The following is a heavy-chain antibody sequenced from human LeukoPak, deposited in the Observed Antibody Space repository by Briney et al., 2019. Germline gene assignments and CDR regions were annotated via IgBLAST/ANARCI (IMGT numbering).Heavy chain of an antibody. CDR3: ARTSGIHLPFDY. V-gene: IGHV4-28*05. CDR2: IYYTGTI. J-gene: IGHJ4*02. D-gene: IGHD5-18*01. CDR1: GYSISSPNW. Sequence: SDTLSLTCAVSGYSISSPNWWGWIRQPPGKGLEWIGYIYYTGTIYYNPSLKSRVTMSVDTSKNQFSLRLNSVTAVDTAVYYCARTSGIHLPFDYWGQGTLVTVSS.